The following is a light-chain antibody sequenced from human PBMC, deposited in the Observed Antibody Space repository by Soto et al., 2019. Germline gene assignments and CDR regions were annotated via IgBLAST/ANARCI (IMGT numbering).Light chain of an antibody. Sequence: DIQMTQSPSSLSSSIGDTVTITCRTSQTIGRSLNWYQQKPGKAPELLICAASSLQTGVPPRFSGSGSGKDFTLTISRLQPEDFATYYCQQSYSTPWTFGPGTKVEIK. J-gene: IGKJ1*01. V-gene: IGKV1-39*01. CDR3: QQSYSTPWT. CDR2: AAS. CDR1: QTIGRS.